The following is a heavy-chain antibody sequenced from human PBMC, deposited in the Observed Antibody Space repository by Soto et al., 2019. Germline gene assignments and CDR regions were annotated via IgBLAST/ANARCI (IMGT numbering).Heavy chain of an antibody. V-gene: IGHV3-30*18. D-gene: IGHD6-13*01. Sequence: QVHLVESGGGVVQPGRSLRLSCAASGFTFSNNGMHWVRQAPGKGLEWMGVISYEGSEKYYAGSVKGRFTIPRDNSKNTLYLQMDTLRAEDTAIYYCVKDKGAAAGFDYWGQGILVTVSS. CDR2: ISYEGSEK. CDR3: VKDKGAAAGFDY. J-gene: IGHJ4*02. CDR1: GFTFSNNG.